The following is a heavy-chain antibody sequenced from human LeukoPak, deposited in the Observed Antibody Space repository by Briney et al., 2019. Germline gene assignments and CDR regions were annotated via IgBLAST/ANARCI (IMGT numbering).Heavy chain of an antibody. Sequence: GASVTVSCKASGYTFTSYYMHWVRQAPGQGLEWMGISNPSGGSTSYAQKFQGRVTMTRDTSTSTVYMELSSLRSEETAVYYCARVYEGSGCSDYWGQGTLVTVSS. J-gene: IGHJ4*02. CDR2: SNPSGGST. D-gene: IGHD3-22*01. V-gene: IGHV1-46*01. CDR3: ARVYEGSGCSDY. CDR1: GYTFTSYY.